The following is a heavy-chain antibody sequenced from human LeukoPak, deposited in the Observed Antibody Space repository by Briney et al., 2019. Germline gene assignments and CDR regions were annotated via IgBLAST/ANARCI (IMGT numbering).Heavy chain of an antibody. Sequence: PGGSLRLSCAASGFTFSSYAMSWVRQAPGKGLEWVSAISGSGGSTYYADSVKGRFTISRDNSKNTLYLQMNSLRAEDTAVYYCAKVGGFWDYGDYFYFDYWGQGILVTVSS. V-gene: IGHV3-23*01. CDR2: ISGSGGST. CDR3: AKVGGFWDYGDYFYFDY. J-gene: IGHJ4*02. D-gene: IGHD4-17*01. CDR1: GFTFSSYA.